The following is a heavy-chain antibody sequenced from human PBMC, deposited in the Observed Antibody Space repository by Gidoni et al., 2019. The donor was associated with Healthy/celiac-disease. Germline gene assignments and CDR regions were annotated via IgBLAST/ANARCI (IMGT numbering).Heavy chain of an antibody. D-gene: IGHD3-16*01. V-gene: IGHV3-23*01. CDR1: GFTFRSYA. Sequence: EVQLLESGGGLVQPGGSLRRSCAASGFTFRSYAMSWVRQAPGKGLEWVSAISGSGGSTYYADSVKGRFTISRDNSKNTLYLQMNSLRAEDTAVYYCAKDHFHRFIMITFGGPWGNWGQGTLVTVSS. CDR3: AKDHFHRFIMITFGGPWGN. J-gene: IGHJ4*02. CDR2: ISGSGGST.